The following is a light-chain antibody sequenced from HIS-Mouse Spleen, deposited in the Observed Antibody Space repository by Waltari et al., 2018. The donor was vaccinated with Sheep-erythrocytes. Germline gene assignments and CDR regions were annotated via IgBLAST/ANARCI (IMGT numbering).Light chain of an antibody. CDR1: SSDVGGYNY. CDR3: SSYAGSNNWV. Sequence: QSALTQPPSASGSPGQSVTISCTGTSSDVGGYNYVSWYQQHPGKAPKLMIYEVSKRRDWVPDRFSGSKSGNTASLTVSGLQAEDEADYYCSSYAGSNNWVFGGGTKLTVL. V-gene: IGLV2-8*01. CDR2: EVS. J-gene: IGLJ3*02.